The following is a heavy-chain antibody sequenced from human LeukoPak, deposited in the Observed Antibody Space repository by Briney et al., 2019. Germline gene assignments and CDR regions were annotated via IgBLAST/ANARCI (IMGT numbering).Heavy chain of an antibody. V-gene: IGHV1-69*05. CDR2: IIPIFGTA. J-gene: IGHJ4*02. D-gene: IGHD2-15*01. CDR1: GGTFSSYA. Sequence: SVKVSCKASGGTFSSYAISWVRQAPGQGLEWMGGIIPIFGTANYAQKFQGRVTITTDESTSTAYMELSSLRSEDTAVYYCASCSGGSCYYYPFDYWGQRTLVTVSS. CDR3: ASCSGGSCYYYPFDY.